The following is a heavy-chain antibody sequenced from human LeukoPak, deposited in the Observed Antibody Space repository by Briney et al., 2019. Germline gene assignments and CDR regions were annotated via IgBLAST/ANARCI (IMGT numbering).Heavy chain of an antibody. V-gene: IGHV4-30-2*01. CDR2: FHDAANT. Sequence: PSQTLSLTCNVSGGSISTGGYSWSWLRQPPGQGLEWIVYFHDAANTSHNPSLQRRVTISGDRSKNQFSLNLNSVTAADTALYYCVRGGGLPNGGGDCPPDSWGQGKMVTVSS. J-gene: IGHJ3*02. CDR3: VRGGGLPNGGGDCPPDS. D-gene: IGHD2-21*02. CDR1: GGSISTGGYS.